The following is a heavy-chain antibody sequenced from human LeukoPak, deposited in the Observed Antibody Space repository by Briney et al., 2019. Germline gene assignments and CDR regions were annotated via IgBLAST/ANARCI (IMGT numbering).Heavy chain of an antibody. CDR2: ISSRPTTI. CDR3: ARVVRGLIHGGPFFDY. CDR1: EFSVGSNY. V-gene: IGHV3-11*04. Sequence: GGSLRLSCAASEFSVGSNYMTWVRQAPGKGLEWVSYISSRPTTIYYADSVKGRFTISRDNAKNSLFLQMNSLRVEDTAVFYCARVVRGLIHGGPFFDYWGQGTLVTVSS. D-gene: IGHD3-10*01. J-gene: IGHJ4*02.